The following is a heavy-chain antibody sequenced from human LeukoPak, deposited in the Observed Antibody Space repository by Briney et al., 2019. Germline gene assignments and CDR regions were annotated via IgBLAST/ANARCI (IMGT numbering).Heavy chain of an antibody. V-gene: IGHV3-30*18. CDR1: GFTFSSYG. J-gene: IGHJ1*01. Sequence: GRSLRLSCAASGFTFSSYGMHWVRQAPGKGLEWVAVISYDGSNKYYADSVKGRFTISRDNSRNTLYLQMNSLRAEDTAVYYCANTTRVAPDGRAEYFQHWGQGTLAIVSS. CDR2: ISYDGSNK. D-gene: IGHD5-12*01. CDR3: ANTTRVAPDGRAEYFQH.